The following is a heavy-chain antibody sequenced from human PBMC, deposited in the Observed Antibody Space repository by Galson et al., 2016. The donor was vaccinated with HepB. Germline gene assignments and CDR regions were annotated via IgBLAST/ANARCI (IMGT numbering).Heavy chain of an antibody. CDR2: ISYDGSDK. D-gene: IGHD3-22*01. V-gene: IGHV3-30*18. J-gene: IGHJ6*02. CDR3: AKDRRYYDSSGYFWEGYYYDGMDV. Sequence: SLRLSCAASGFTFGSYGMHWVRQAPGKGLEWVAVISYDGSDKYYADSVKGRFTISRDNSKNTLNLQMNSLRAEDTAVYYCAKDRRYYDSSGYFWEGYYYDGMDVWGQGTTVTVSS. CDR1: GFTFGSYG.